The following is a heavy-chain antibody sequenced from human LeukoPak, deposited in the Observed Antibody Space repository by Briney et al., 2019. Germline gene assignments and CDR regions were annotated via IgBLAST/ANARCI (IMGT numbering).Heavy chain of an antibody. D-gene: IGHD6-19*01. Sequence: SETLSLTCTVSGGSISNYYWSWIRQPPGKGLEWIGYIYYSGSTNYNPSLKSRVTISVDTSKNQFSLKLSSVTAADTAVYYCASYSSGWHYFDYWGQGTLVTVSS. CDR3: ASYSSGWHYFDY. CDR1: GGSISNYY. J-gene: IGHJ4*02. V-gene: IGHV4-59*13. CDR2: IYYSGST.